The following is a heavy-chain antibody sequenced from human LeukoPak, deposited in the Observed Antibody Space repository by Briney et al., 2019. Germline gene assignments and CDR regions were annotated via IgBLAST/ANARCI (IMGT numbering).Heavy chain of an antibody. V-gene: IGHV1-69*13. Sequence: SVKVSCKASGGTFSSYAISWVRQAPGQGLEWMGGIIPIFGTANYAQKFQGRVTITADESTSTAYMELSSLRSEDTAVYYCASSVVVPAADAFDIWGQGIMVTVSS. D-gene: IGHD2-2*01. CDR3: ASSVVVPAADAFDI. J-gene: IGHJ3*02. CDR2: IIPIFGTA. CDR1: GGTFSSYA.